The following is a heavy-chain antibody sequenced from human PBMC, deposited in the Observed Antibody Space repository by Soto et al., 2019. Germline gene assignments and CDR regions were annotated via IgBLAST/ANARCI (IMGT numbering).Heavy chain of an antibody. CDR2: IYSGGST. V-gene: IGHV3-66*01. Sequence: GGSLRLSCAASGFTVSSNYMSWVRQAPGKGLEWVSVIYSGGSTYYADSVKGRFTISRDNSKNTLYLQMNSLRAEDTDVYYCARGSVIPKYCSSTSCYRGSGGTKSYYFDYWGQGTLVTVSS. CDR1: GFTVSSNY. J-gene: IGHJ4*02. CDR3: ARGSVIPKYCSSTSCYRGSGGTKSYYFDY. D-gene: IGHD2-2*01.